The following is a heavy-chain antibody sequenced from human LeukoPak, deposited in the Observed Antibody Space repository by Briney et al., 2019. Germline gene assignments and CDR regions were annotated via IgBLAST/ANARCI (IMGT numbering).Heavy chain of an antibody. Sequence: GGSLRLSCAASGFTFSNYGMSWVRQAPGKGLEWVSDISGSGGTTYYADSVKGRFTISRDNSKNTLYLQMNSLRAEDTAVYYCAKDPRRGVGFVGATFDYWGQGTLVSVSS. V-gene: IGHV3-23*01. CDR3: AKDPRRGVGFVGATFDY. J-gene: IGHJ4*02. D-gene: IGHD1-26*01. CDR1: GFTFSNYG. CDR2: ISGSGGTT.